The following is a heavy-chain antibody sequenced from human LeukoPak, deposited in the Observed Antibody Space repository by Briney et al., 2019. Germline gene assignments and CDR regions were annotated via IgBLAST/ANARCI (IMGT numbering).Heavy chain of an antibody. D-gene: IGHD6-19*01. CDR1: GGSISNYY. V-gene: IGHV4-59*01. J-gene: IGHJ3*02. Sequence: SETLSLTCSVSGGSISNYYWSWIRQPPGKGLEWIGYIYYSGRTSYNPSLKSRVTISVDTSKNQFSLRLSSVTAADTAVYYCARSRSRSSGCTDIWGQGTMVTVSS. CDR3: ARSRSRSSGCTDI. CDR2: IYYSGRT.